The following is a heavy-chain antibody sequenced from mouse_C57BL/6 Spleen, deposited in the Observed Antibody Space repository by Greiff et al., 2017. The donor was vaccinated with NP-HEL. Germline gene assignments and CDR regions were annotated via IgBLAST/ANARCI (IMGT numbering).Heavy chain of an antibody. V-gene: IGHV1-82*01. J-gene: IGHJ2*01. CDR3: AGTTVVALPWHYFDY. Sequence: QVQLQQSGPELVKPGASVKISCKASGYAFSSSWMNWVKQRPGKGLEWIGRIYPGDGDTNYNGKFKGKATLTADKSSSTAYMQLSSLTSEDSAVYFCAGTTVVALPWHYFDYWGQGTTLTVSS. CDR2: IYPGDGDT. CDR1: GYAFSSSW. D-gene: IGHD1-1*01.